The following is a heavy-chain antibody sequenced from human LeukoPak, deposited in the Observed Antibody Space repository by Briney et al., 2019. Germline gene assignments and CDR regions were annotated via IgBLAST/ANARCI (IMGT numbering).Heavy chain of an antibody. D-gene: IGHD3-3*01. CDR3: ARVWDYDFWSGYYTFDY. J-gene: IGHJ4*02. V-gene: IGHV4-34*01. CDR2: INHSGST. Sequence: PSETLSLTCAVYGGSFSGYYWSWIRQPPGKGLEWIGEINHSGSTNYNPSLKSRVTISVDTSKNQFSLKLSSVTAADTAVYYCARVWDYDFWSGYYTFDYWRQGTLVTVSS. CDR1: GGSFSGYY.